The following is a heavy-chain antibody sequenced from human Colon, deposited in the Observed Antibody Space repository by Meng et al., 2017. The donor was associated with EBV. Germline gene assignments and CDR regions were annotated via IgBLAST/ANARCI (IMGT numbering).Heavy chain of an antibody. CDR2: ISTDGNNK. CDR1: GFTFRSYD. CDR3: ARDRGGF. Sequence: HVQLVESGGGVAQPGRSLRLSCVASGFTFRSYDMHWVRQAPGKGPEWVAVISTDGNNKDYVDSVRGRFTISRDNSKNTVHLQMDSLRPEDTAVYYCARDRGGFWGQGTLVTVSS. D-gene: IGHD3-10*01. J-gene: IGHJ4*02. V-gene: IGHV3-30-3*01.